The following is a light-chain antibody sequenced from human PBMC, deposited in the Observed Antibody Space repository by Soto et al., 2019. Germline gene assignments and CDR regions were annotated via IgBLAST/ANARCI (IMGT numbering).Light chain of an antibody. CDR3: QQYYSTPRT. V-gene: IGKV4-1*01. J-gene: IGKJ1*01. CDR1: QSVLYSSNNKNY. Sequence: DIVMTQSPDSLALSLGERATIKCKSSQSVLYSSNNKNYVAWYQQKPRKPPKLLIYWASTRESGVPDRFSGSGSGTDFTLTVSSLQAEDVAVYYCQQYYSTPRTFCQGTKVEIK. CDR2: WAS.